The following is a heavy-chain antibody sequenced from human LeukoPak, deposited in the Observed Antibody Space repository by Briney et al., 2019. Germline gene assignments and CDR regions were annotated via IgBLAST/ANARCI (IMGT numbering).Heavy chain of an antibody. CDR2: INPNSGGT. CDR3: ASATSGYYWAFDY. Sequence: ASVKVSCKASGYTFTGYYMHWVRQAPGQGLEWMGWINPNSGGTNYAQKFQGRVTMTRDTSISTAYMELSSLRSEDTAVYYCASATSGYYWAFDYWGQGTLVTVSS. J-gene: IGHJ4*02. CDR1: GYTFTGYY. D-gene: IGHD3-22*01. V-gene: IGHV1-2*02.